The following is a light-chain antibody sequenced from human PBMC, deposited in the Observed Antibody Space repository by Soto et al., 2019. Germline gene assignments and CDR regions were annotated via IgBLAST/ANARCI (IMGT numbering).Light chain of an antibody. J-gene: IGKJ5*01. CDR1: QSVRNK. Sequence: IEFTQTPATLSVSPGASATLSCRVSQSVRNKVAWYQHKPGQTPRVIIYDTSTRAAGIPARFSGSGYGTYFTLTTGSLQSDDFSAYYCQQYKMWRSITFSQGTRLEIK. CDR2: DTS. CDR3: QQYKMWRSIT. V-gene: IGKV3-15*01.